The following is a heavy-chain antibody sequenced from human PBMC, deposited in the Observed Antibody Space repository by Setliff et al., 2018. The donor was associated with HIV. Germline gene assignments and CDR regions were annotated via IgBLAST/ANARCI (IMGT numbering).Heavy chain of an antibody. J-gene: IGHJ6*03. V-gene: IGHV1-2*02. D-gene: IGHD1-26*01. Sequence: PGASVKVSCKASGYTFTGYYVHWVRQAPGQGLEWMGWINPNSGGTNYAQKFQGRVTMTRDTSISTAHMELSRLTSDDTAVYYCARGVWELPPYYMDVWGKGTTVTV. CDR2: INPNSGGT. CDR3: ARGVWELPPYYMDV. CDR1: GYTFTGYY.